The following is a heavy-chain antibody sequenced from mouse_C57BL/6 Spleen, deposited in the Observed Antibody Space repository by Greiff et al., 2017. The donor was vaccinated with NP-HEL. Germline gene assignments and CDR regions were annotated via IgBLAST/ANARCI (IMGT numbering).Heavy chain of an antibody. V-gene: IGHV1-74*01. D-gene: IGHD3-2*02. J-gene: IGHJ3*01. CDR2: IHPSDSDT. CDR3: AIGGSSGTWFAY. CDR1: GYTFTSYW. Sequence: QVQLKEPGAELVKPGASVKVSCKASGYTFTSYWMHWVKQRPGQGLEWIGRIHPSDSDTNYNQKFKGKATLTVDKSSSTAYMQLSSLTSEDSAVYYCAIGGSSGTWFAYWGQGTLVTVSA.